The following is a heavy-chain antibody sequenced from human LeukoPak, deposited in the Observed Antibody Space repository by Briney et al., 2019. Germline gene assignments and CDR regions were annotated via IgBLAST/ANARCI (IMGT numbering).Heavy chain of an antibody. D-gene: IGHD2-8*01. CDR2: FDPGDGET. Sequence: ASVKVSCKVSGYTLTELSMHWVRQAPGKGLEWMEGFDPGDGETIYAQKFQGRVTMTEDTSTDTAYMELSSLRSEDTAVYYCATIMVPYYYYGMDVWGQGTTVTVSS. V-gene: IGHV1-24*01. CDR3: ATIMVPYYYYGMDV. CDR1: GYTLTELS. J-gene: IGHJ6*02.